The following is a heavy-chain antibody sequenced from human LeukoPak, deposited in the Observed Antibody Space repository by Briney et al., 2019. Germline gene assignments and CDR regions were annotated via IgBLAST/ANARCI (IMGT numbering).Heavy chain of an antibody. D-gene: IGHD6-13*01. CDR1: GFTFDDYA. CDR3: AKGQQLGPHYFDY. CDR2: ISWNSGSI. V-gene: IGHV3-9*01. Sequence: GGSLRLSCAASGFTFDDYAMHWVRQAPGKGLEWVSGISWNSGSIGYADSVKGRFTISRDNAKNSLYLQMNSLRAEDTALYYCAKGQQLGPHYFDYWGQGTLVTVSS. J-gene: IGHJ4*02.